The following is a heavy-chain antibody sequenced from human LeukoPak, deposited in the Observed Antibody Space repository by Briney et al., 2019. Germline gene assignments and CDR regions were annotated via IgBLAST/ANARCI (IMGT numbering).Heavy chain of an antibody. CDR2: INHSGST. D-gene: IGHD3/OR15-3a*01. Sequence: SETLSLTCAVYGGSFSGYDWSWIRQPPGKGLEWIGEINHSGSTNYNPSLKSRVTISVDTSKNQFSLKLSSVTAADTAVYYCARMARTGYYRGYFDYWGQGTLVTVSS. V-gene: IGHV4-34*01. CDR3: ARMARTGYYRGYFDY. CDR1: GGSFSGYD. J-gene: IGHJ4*02.